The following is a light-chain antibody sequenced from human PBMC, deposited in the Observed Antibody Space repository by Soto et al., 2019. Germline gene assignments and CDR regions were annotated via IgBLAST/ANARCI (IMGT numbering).Light chain of an antibody. V-gene: IGKV3-20*01. CDR2: GAS. CDR3: QQCGSSPPWT. Sequence: EIVLTQSPGTLSLSPGERATLSCRASQSVSRNYLAWYQQKPGQAPRLLIYGASSRATGIPDRFSGSGSGTHFTLTLTRLEPEDFAVYYRQQCGSSPPWTFGQGTKVEI. CDR1: QSVSRNY. J-gene: IGKJ1*01.